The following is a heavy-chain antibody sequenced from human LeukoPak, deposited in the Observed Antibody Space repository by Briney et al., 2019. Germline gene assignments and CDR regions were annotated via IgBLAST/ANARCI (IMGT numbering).Heavy chain of an antibody. V-gene: IGHV1-2*02. D-gene: IGHD3-22*01. Sequence: ASVKVSCKASGYTFIGYYMHWVRQAPGQGLEYMGWINANSGGTKYAQKFQGRVTMTRDTSISTAYMELSRLRSDDTAVYYCARGGTTMIVSLPYYWGQGTLVTVSS. J-gene: IGHJ4*02. CDR1: GYTFIGYY. CDR2: INANSGGT. CDR3: ARGGTTMIVSLPYY.